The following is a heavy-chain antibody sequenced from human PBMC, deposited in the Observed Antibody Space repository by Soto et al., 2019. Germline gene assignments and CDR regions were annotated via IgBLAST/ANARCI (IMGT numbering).Heavy chain of an antibody. J-gene: IGHJ5*02. D-gene: IGHD3-9*01. CDR2: ISWDGGST. V-gene: IGHV3-43*01. CDR1: GFTFDDYT. Sequence: GGSLRLSCAASGFTFDDYTMHWVRQAPGKGLEWVSLISWDGGSTYYADSVKGRFTISRDNSKNTLYLQMNSLRTEDTAVYYCAREIHYDILTGYYAINWFDPWGQGTLVTVSS. CDR3: AREIHYDILTGYYAINWFDP.